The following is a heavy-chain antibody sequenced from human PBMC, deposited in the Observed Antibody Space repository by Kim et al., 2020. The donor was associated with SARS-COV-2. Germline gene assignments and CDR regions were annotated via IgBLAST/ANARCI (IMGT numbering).Heavy chain of an antibody. Sequence: GGSLRLSCAASGFTFSNAWMSWVRQAPGKGLEWVGRIKSKTDGGTTDYAAPVKGRFTISRDDSKNTLYLQMNSLKTEDTAVYYCTTDPVWFGDLMDAFDIWGQGTMVTVSS. CDR2: IKSKTDGGTT. V-gene: IGHV3-15*01. J-gene: IGHJ3*02. D-gene: IGHD3-10*01. CDR1: GFTFSNAW. CDR3: TTDPVWFGDLMDAFDI.